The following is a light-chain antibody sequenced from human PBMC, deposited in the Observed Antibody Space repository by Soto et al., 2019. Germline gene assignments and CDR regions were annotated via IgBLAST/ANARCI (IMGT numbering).Light chain of an antibody. V-gene: IGKV3-11*01. Sequence: EIVLTQSPATLSLSPGERATLSCRASQSVSNYLAWYQQKPGQAPRLLIYDASNRATGIPARFSGSGSETDFTLTISSLETEDFAVYYCQQRSNWPLLTFGGGTKVEIK. CDR1: QSVSNY. J-gene: IGKJ4*01. CDR3: QQRSNWPLLT. CDR2: DAS.